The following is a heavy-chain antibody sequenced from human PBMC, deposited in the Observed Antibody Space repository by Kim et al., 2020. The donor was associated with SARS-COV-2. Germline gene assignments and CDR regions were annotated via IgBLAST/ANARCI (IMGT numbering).Heavy chain of an antibody. Sequence: GGSLRLSCVASGFSLNDHAMHWVRQAPGKGLEWVSGIMGNKNGIDYADSVKGRFITSRDNARNSLYLQMNSLRPEDTALYYWTSDVLAGAADVWGQGTAVIVSS. D-gene: IGHD2-15*01. CDR3: TSDVLAGAADV. J-gene: IGHJ6*02. V-gene: IGHV3-9*01. CDR2: IMGNKNGI. CDR1: GFSLNDHA.